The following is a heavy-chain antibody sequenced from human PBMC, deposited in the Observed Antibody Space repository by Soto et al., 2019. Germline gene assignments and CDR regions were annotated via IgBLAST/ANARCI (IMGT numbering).Heavy chain of an antibody. J-gene: IGHJ6*02. V-gene: IGHV3-30-3*01. CDR3: ASGNLDV. D-gene: IGHD1-7*01. Sequence: QVQVVESGGGVVQPGKSLRLSCAASAFTLSKFVMHWVRQAPGRGLEWVAVTSNDGSNTFYADSVKGRFTISRDNSKNTVYLQMNSLRTDDTAVYYCASGNLDVWGQGTTVTVSS. CDR1: AFTLSKFV. CDR2: TSNDGSNT.